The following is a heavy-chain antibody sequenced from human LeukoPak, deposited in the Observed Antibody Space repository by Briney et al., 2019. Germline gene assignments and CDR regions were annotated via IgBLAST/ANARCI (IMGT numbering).Heavy chain of an antibody. CDR3: ARQGYYYDSSGYYMRPNWFDS. Sequence: GESLEISCKGSGYIFVDSWISWVRQMPGKGLEWMGNIDPSDSYTKYRPSFQGHVTISADKSINTAYLQWSSLKASDTARYYCARQGYYYDSSGYYMRPNWFDSWGQGTLVTVSS. V-gene: IGHV5-10-1*01. CDR2: IDPSDSYT. D-gene: IGHD3-22*01. J-gene: IGHJ5*01. CDR1: GYIFVDSW.